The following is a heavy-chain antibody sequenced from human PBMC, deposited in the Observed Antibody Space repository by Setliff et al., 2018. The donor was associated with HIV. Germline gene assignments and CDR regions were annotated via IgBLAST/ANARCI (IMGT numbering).Heavy chain of an antibody. CDR3: ARASPHSSGYQNFDY. CDR2: IIPIFGTA. D-gene: IGHD3-22*01. V-gene: IGHV1-69*05. CDR1: GGTFSSYA. J-gene: IGHJ4*02. Sequence: VASVKVSCKASGGTFSSYAISWVRQAPGQGLEWMGGIIPIFGTANYAQKFQGRVTITTDESTSTAYMELSSLRSEDTAVYYCARASPHSSGYQNFDYWGQGTLVTVSS.